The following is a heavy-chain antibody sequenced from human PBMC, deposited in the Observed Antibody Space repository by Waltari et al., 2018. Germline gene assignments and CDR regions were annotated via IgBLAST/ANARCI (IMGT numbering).Heavy chain of an antibody. V-gene: IGHV5-51*01. CDR2: IYPGDSDT. CDR3: ARHSGAAAGTYQCDY. D-gene: IGHD6-13*01. Sequence: EVQLVQSGAEVKKPGESLKISCKGSGYSFTSYWLGWGRQMPGKGLEWMGIIYPGDSDTRYSPSCQGQVTISADKSISTAYLQWSSLKASDTAMYYCARHSGAAAGTYQCDYWGQGTLVTVSS. J-gene: IGHJ4*02. CDR1: GYSFTSYW.